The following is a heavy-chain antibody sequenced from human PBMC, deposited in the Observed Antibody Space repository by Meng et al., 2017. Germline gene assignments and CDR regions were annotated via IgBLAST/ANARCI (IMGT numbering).Heavy chain of an antibody. Sequence: ASVKVSCKASGYTFTGYYMHWVRQAPGQGLEWMGWINPNSGGTNYAQKFQGRVTMTRDTSISTAYMELSRLRSDDTAVYYCARDPRPLRLGELSPIDYWGQGTLVTFSS. CDR3: ARDPRPLRLGELSPIDY. V-gene: IGHV1-2*02. J-gene: IGHJ4*02. CDR2: INPNSGGT. D-gene: IGHD3-16*02. CDR1: GYTFTGYY.